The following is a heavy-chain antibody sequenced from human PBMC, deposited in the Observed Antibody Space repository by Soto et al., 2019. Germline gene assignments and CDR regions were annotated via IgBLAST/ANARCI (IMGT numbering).Heavy chain of an antibody. CDR1: GFTFNIYG. Sequence: PXGSLVLSCAASGFTFNIYGMHWVRQAPDKGLEWVALISYDGSNQYYADSVKGRFTISRDNSKNSLYLQMNSLRAEDTAVYYCARGSGSLLKAAFDYWGQGTLVTVSS. CDR3: ARGSGSLLKAAFDY. D-gene: IGHD1-26*01. V-gene: IGHV3-30*03. J-gene: IGHJ4*02. CDR2: ISYDGSNQ.